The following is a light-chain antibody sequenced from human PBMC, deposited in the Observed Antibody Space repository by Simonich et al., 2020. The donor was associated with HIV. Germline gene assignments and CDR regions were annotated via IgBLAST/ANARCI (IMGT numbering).Light chain of an antibody. V-gene: IGKV3-15*01. CDR2: GAS. J-gene: IGKJ2*01. CDR1: QSVSSN. CDR3: QQYKYWYT. Sequence: EIVMTQSPATLSVSPGERATLSCRASQSVSSNLAWYQQKPGQAPRLLIYGASTRDTGIPARFSGSGSGTEFTLTISSLQSEDFAVYYCQQYKYWYTFGQGTKLEIK.